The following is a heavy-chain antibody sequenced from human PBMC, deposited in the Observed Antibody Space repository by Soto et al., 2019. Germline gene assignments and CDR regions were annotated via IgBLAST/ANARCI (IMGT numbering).Heavy chain of an antibody. D-gene: IGHD6-13*01. CDR2: ITSSGSII. CDR3: ASRIAVAGTLEY. CDR1: GFTFSSHA. V-gene: IGHV3-23*01. Sequence: GGSLRLSCAASGFTFSSHAMRWVRQAPGKGLEWVSAITSSGSIIHYADSVKGRFTISRDNSKNTLYLQMNSLRAEDTAIYYCASRIAVAGTLEYWGQGTLVTVSS. J-gene: IGHJ4*02.